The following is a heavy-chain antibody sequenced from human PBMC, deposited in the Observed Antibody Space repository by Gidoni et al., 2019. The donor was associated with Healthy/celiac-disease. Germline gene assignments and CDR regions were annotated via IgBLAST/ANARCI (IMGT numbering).Heavy chain of an antibody. V-gene: IGHV4-4*07. CDR3: AREDGDYGTPA. CDR2: IDTSVST. D-gene: IGHD4-17*01. CDR1: GGSISSYS. J-gene: IGHJ5*02. Sequence: QVQLPESGPGLVKPSETLSLTCPVSGGSISSYSWSGIRQPAGKGPEWIGRIDTSVSTNYNPSRKSRVTMSVDTTKNQFALKLSSVTAADTSGYYCAREDGDYGTPAWGQGTLVTVSS.